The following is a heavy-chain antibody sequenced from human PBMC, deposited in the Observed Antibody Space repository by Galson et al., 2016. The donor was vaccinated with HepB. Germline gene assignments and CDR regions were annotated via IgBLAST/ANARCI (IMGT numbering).Heavy chain of an antibody. V-gene: IGHV4-39*07. Sequence: SETLSLTCAVSGASISGSGYSWGWIRRPPGKGLEWIGNIYSGGSTYYSPSLKSRVTISIDTSKNQFSLKLSSVTAADTAVYYCTRGKWEIRPSDIWGQGTMVTVSS. CDR3: TRGKWEIRPSDI. CDR1: GASISGSGYS. CDR2: IYSGGST. D-gene: IGHD1-26*01. J-gene: IGHJ3*02.